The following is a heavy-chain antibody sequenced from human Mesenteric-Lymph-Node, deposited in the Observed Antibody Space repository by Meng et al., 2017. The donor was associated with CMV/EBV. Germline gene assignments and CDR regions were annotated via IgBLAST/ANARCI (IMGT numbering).Heavy chain of an antibody. Sequence: GESLKISCAASGFIFSDYAMHWARRAPGKGLEWVAFIRYDGHTKNYADSVKGRFTISRDNSKNTLYLQVNSLRAEDTAVYYCAKETETAYAFGIWGQGTLVTVSS. CDR3: AKETETAYAFGI. D-gene: IGHD5-18*01. V-gene: IGHV3-30*02. J-gene: IGHJ3*02. CDR2: IRYDGHTK. CDR1: GFIFSDYA.